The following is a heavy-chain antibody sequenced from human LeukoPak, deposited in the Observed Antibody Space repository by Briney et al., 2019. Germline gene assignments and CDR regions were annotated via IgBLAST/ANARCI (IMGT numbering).Heavy chain of an antibody. Sequence: ASVKVSCKASGYTFTGYYMHWVRQAPGQGLEWMGWINPNRGGTNYAEKFQGRVTMTRDTSISTAYMELSRLRSDDTAVYYCARILGGSNYYYYYGMDVWGQGTTVTVSS. V-gene: IGHV1-2*02. CDR2: INPNRGGT. CDR1: GYTFTGYY. D-gene: IGHD1-26*01. CDR3: ARILGGSNYYYYYGMDV. J-gene: IGHJ6*02.